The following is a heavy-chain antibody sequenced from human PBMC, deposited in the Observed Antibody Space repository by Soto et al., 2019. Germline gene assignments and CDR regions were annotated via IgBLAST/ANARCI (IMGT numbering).Heavy chain of an antibody. CDR2: TDYSGRT. V-gene: IGHV4-31*03. CDR1: GGSTSRNGYY. CDR3: GSSMDVSDTNGYYYLDY. Sequence: SETLSLTCIVSGGSTSRNGYYWKWIRQRPGKGLEWIGFTDYSGRTNYNPSLKSRVTISVDTSKNQFSLRLTSVTAADTAVYYCGSSMDVSDTNGYYYLDYWGQGTLVTVSS. J-gene: IGHJ4*02. D-gene: IGHD2-8*01.